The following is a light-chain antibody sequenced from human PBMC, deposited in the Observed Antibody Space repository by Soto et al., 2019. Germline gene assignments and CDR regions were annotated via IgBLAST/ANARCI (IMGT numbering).Light chain of an antibody. CDR1: QVIRND. CDR3: VQDYDYPRT. V-gene: IGKV1-6*01. CDR2: AAS. J-gene: IGKJ1*01. Sequence: AIQMTQSPSSLPASVGDRVTITCRASQVIRNDLGWYQQKPGKAPKLLIYAASTLHSGVPSRFSGSGSATEFTLPISTLHPDDFATYYCVQDYDYPRTFGQGTTVDLK.